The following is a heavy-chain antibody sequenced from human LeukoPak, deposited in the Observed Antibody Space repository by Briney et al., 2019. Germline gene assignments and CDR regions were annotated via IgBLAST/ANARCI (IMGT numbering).Heavy chain of an antibody. V-gene: IGHV3-33*01. CDR2: IWYDGSNT. CDR3: ARGFLDFDS. Sequence: GGSLRLSCVASGFTFSSFGMHWVRQAPGKGLEWVALIWYDGSNTYYADSVKGRFTISRDDSKNTVYLQMNSLRAEDTALYSCARGFLDFDSWGQGTLVIVSS. CDR1: GFTFSSFG. D-gene: IGHD3-3*01. J-gene: IGHJ4*02.